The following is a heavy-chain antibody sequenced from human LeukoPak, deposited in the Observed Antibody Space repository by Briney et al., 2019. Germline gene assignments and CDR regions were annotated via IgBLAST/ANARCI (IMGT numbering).Heavy chain of an antibody. J-gene: IGHJ4*02. CDR2: ISDSGRAT. CDR3: ARHDSFIPY. CDR1: GFTFSDYA. V-gene: IGHV3-23*01. Sequence: PGGSLRLSCVASGFTFSDYAMSWVRQAPGKGLEWVSGISDSGRATYYTDSVKGRCTISRDNSKNTVPLQLNNLRAEDTAVYFCARHDSFIPYWGQGTLVTVTS. D-gene: IGHD3-16*02.